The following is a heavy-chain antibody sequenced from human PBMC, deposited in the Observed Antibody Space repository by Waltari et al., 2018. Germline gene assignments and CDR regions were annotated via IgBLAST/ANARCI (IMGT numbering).Heavy chain of an antibody. CDR1: GFTFSSYA. Sequence: EVQLLESGGGLVQPGGSLRLSCAASGFTFSSYAMSWVRQAPGKGLGWVSVIYSGGSTYYADSVKGRFTISRDNSKNTLDLQMNSLRAEDTAVYYCAKGFSVAATYSDYWGQGTLVTVSS. CDR2: IYSGGST. D-gene: IGHD2-15*01. J-gene: IGHJ4*02. CDR3: AKGFSVAATYSDY. V-gene: IGHV3-23*03.